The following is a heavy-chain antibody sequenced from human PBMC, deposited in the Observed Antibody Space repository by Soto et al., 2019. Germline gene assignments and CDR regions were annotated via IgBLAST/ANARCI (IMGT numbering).Heavy chain of an antibody. CDR2: ITSNSDHI. Sequence: PGGSLRLSCAASGFMFSAYTMSWVRQAPGKGLEWLSSITSNSDHIDYADSVRGRFTVSRDNARKSLYLQMDSLGAEDTGVYYCATPYYYNHWGPGTRVTVSS. V-gene: IGHV3-21*01. CDR3: ATPYYYNH. J-gene: IGHJ4*02. CDR1: GFMFSAYT.